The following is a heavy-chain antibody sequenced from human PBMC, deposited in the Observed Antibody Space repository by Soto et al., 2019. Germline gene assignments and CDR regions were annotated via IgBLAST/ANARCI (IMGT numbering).Heavy chain of an antibody. CDR1: TDSSSFTNSY. D-gene: IGHD3-10*01. J-gene: IGHJ4*02. CDR3: ARHRIEVVWRGFDF. V-gene: IGHV4-39*01. Sequence: LSLTCTVSTDSSSFTNSYWGWIRQPPGKGLQWIGSSSYNGGTFYNPPLKGRVVISFDTSKKQSSLQVTSVTAADTAVYFCARHRIEVVWRGFDFWGQGSPVTVSS. CDR2: SSYNGGT.